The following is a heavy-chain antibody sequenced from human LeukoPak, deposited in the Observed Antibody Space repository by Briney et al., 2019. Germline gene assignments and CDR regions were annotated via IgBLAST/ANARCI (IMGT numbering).Heavy chain of an antibody. D-gene: IGHD3-10*02. CDR2: TSNDGSDK. CDR1: GFTFSSYG. V-gene: IGHV3-30*18. Sequence: SGGSLRLSCAASGFTFSSYGMHWVRQAPGKGLEWVAVTSNDGSDKFYADSVKGRFTISRDNSKNTLYLQMNSLRAEDTAVYYCAKVAATLFGFFDYWGQGTLVTVSS. CDR3: AKVAATLFGFFDY. J-gene: IGHJ4*02.